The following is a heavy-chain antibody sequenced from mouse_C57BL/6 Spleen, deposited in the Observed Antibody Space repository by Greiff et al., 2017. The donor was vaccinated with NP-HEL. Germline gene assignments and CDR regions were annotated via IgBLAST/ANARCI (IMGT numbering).Heavy chain of an antibody. CDR1: GYSITSGYY. CDR2: ISYDGSN. CDR3: ARLYYGYWYFDV. D-gene: IGHD2-1*01. J-gene: IGHJ1*03. V-gene: IGHV3-6*01. Sequence: EVQLQQSGPGLVKPSQSLSLTCSVTGYSITSGYYWNWIRQFPGNKLEWMGYISYDGSNNYNPSLKNRISITRDTSKNQFFLKLNSVTTEDTATYYCARLYYGYWYFDVWGTGTTVTVSS.